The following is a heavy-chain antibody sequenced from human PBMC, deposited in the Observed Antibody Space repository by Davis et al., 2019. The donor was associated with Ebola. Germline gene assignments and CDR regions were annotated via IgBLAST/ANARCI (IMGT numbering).Heavy chain of an antibody. J-gene: IGHJ4*02. CDR3: AKYGGSPANYYDY. V-gene: IGHV4-59*03. D-gene: IGHD4-23*01. CDR2: IHYSGNT. CDR1: GGSISGYY. Sequence: PSETLSLTCIVSGGSISGYYWSWVRQPPGKGLEWIGWIHYSGNTNYNPSLKSRVTISVDTSENQFSLKLHSVTAADTAFYYCAKYGGSPANYYDYWGQGTLVTVSS.